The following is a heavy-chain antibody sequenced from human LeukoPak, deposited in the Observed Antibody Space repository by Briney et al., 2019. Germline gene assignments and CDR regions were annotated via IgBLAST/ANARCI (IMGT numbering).Heavy chain of an antibody. CDR2: IYPGDSDT. J-gene: IGHJ6*02. V-gene: IGHV5-51*01. Sequence: PGESLKISCKGSGYSFTSYWIGWVRQMPGKGLEWMGIIYPGDSDTRYSPSFQGQVTISADKSMSTAYLQWSSLKASDTAMYYCARQGDGYNYYYGMDVWGQGTTVTVSS. D-gene: IGHD5-24*01. CDR1: GYSFTSYW. CDR3: ARQGDGYNYYYGMDV.